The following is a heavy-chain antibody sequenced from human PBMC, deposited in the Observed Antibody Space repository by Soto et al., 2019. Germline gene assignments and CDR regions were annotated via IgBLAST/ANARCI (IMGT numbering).Heavy chain of an antibody. CDR2: INHSGST. CDR3: ARGRRNYYGSGSYSGGREGGWFDP. CDR1: GGSFSGYY. D-gene: IGHD3-10*01. V-gene: IGHV4-34*01. J-gene: IGHJ5*02. Sequence: SETLSLTCAVYGGSFSGYYWSWIRQPPGKGLEWIGEINHSGSTNYNPSLKSRVTISVDTSKNQFSLKLSSVTAADTAVYYCARGRRNYYGSGSYSGGREGGWFDPWGQGTLVTVSS.